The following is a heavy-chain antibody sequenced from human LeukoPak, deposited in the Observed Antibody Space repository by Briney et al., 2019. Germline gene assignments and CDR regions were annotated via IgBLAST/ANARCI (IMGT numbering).Heavy chain of an antibody. D-gene: IGHD6-13*01. Sequence: SQTLSLTCAVSGGSISSGGYSWSWIRQPPGKGLEWIGYIYHSGSTYYNPSLKSRVTISVDRSKNQFSPKLSSVTAADTAVYYCARRGSSWWNWGQGTLVTVSS. CDR3: ARRGSSWWN. CDR2: IYHSGST. V-gene: IGHV4-30-2*01. CDR1: GGSISSGGYS. J-gene: IGHJ4*02.